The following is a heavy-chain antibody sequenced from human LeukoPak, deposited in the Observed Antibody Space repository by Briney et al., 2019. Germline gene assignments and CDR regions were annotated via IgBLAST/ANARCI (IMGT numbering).Heavy chain of an antibody. D-gene: IGHD5-18*01. CDR2: ISSSSSTI. CDR1: GFTFSSYS. Sequence: PGGSLRLXCAASGFTFSSYSMNSARQAPGKGLEVVSFISSSSSTIYYADSVKGRFTISRDNAKNSLYLQMNSLRAEDTAVYYCVRDLYGSYGYDYWVQGTLVTVSS. J-gene: IGHJ4*02. V-gene: IGHV3-48*01. CDR3: VRDLYGSYGYDY.